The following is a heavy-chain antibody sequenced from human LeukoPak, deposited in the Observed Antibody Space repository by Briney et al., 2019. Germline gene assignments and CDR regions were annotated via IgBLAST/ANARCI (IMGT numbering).Heavy chain of an antibody. D-gene: IGHD1-1*01. J-gene: IGHJ4*02. V-gene: IGHV4-59*02. CDR1: GGSVSGYY. CDR3: AREGTTGWAF. CDR2: IYYSGST. Sequence: SETLSLTCTVSGGSVSGYYWSWIRQPPRKGLEWIGYIYYSGSTKYNPSFNSRVTMSVDTSKNQFSLKLTSVTAADTAVYFCAREGTTGWAFWGQGTQVTVSS.